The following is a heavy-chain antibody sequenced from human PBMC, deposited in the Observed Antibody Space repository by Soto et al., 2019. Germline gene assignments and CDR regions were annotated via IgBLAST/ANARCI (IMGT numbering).Heavy chain of an antibody. CDR2: INNIGST. D-gene: IGHD3-10*01. Sequence: SETLSLTCTVSGGSISSGCYYWSWIRQHPGKGLEWIGYINNIGSTYYNPSLKRRITISVNTYKNQFSLKMSSVTAEDTAVYYCARESVSSYSYYYCGMDVWGQGTTVTVSS. CDR3: ARESVSSYSYYYCGMDV. CDR1: GGSISSGCYY. V-gene: IGHV4-31*03. J-gene: IGHJ6*02.